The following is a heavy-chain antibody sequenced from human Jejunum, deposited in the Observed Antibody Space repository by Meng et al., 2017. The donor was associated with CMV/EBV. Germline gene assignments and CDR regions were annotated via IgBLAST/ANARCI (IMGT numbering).Heavy chain of an antibody. CDR1: DSIGTYY. J-gene: IGHJ4*02. CDR2: VSNNAGT. CDR3: ARLWNPKFLTGNPLRDY. Sequence: DSIGTYYRSWIRQPPGGGLEWISFVSNNAGTNYKPSLKRRVTMSLDTSKNQFSLKLRSVTAADTAVYYCARLWNPKFLTGNPLRDYWGQGTLVTVSS. V-gene: IGHV4-59*01. D-gene: IGHD7-27*01.